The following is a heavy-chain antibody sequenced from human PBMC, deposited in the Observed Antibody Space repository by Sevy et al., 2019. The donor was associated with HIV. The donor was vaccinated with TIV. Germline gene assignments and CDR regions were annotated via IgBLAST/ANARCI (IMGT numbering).Heavy chain of an antibody. CDR1: GFTFSESW. CDR3: TTGAYYYDSGGYRGFDY. CDR2: IKSKTEGGTI. J-gene: IGHJ4*02. Sequence: GGSLRLSCAASGFTFSESWMSWVRQAPGRGLEWVGRIKSKTEGGTINYAAPVRGRFTISRDDSKNTLYLQMNSLKTEDTAVYYCTTGAYYYDSGGYRGFDYWGQGTLVTVSS. D-gene: IGHD3-22*01. V-gene: IGHV3-15*01.